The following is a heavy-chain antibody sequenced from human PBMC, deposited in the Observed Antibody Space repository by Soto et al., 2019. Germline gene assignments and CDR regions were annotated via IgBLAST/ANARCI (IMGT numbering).Heavy chain of an antibody. CDR2: INSDGSST. CDR3: ASPILTDYGDSAFDY. V-gene: IGHV3-74*01. J-gene: IGHJ4*02. CDR1: GFTFSSYW. D-gene: IGHD4-17*01. Sequence: EVQLVESGGGLVQPGGSLRLSCAASGFTFSSYWMHWVRQAPGKGLVLVSRINSDGSSTSYADSVKGRFTISRDNAKNTLYLQMNSLRAEYTAVYYCASPILTDYGDSAFDYWSQGTLVTVSS.